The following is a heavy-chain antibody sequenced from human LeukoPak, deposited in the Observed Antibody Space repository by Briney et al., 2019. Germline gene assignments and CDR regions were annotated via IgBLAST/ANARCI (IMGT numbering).Heavy chain of an antibody. V-gene: IGHV3-23*01. J-gene: IGHJ4*02. CDR1: GFTFSSYA. CDR3: AKDSGGSYYFDAFDY. Sequence: PGGSLRLSCAAPGFTFSSYAMSWVRQAPGKGLKWVSAISGSGGSTYYADSVKGRFTISRDNSKNTLYLQMNSLRAEDTAVYYCAKDSGGSYYFDAFDYWGQGTLVTVSS. CDR2: ISGSGGST. D-gene: IGHD1-26*01.